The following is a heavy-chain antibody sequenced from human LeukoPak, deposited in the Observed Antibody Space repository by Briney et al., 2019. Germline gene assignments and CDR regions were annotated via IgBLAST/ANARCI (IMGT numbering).Heavy chain of an antibody. V-gene: IGHV3-53*01. Sequence: GVSLRLSCAASGFTVSSNYMSWVRQAPGKGLEWVSVINSGGTTYYADSVNGRFTISRDNSKNTLYLQMNSLRAEDTAVYYCARFGVLDDGFDIWGQGTMVTVS. D-gene: IGHD3-10*01. CDR2: INSGGTT. CDR1: GFTVSSNY. CDR3: ARFGVLDDGFDI. J-gene: IGHJ3*02.